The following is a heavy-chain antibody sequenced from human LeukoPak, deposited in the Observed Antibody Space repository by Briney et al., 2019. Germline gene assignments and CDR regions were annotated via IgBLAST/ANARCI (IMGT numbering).Heavy chain of an antibody. CDR1: GGSISSYY. Sequence: PSETLSLTCTVSGGSISSYYWSWIRQPPGKGLEWLGYIYYSGSTNYNPSLKSRVTISVDTSKNQFSLKLSSVPAADTAVYYCARERCSGGSCYLGCVLRGYFDSWGQGTLVTVSS. V-gene: IGHV4-59*01. D-gene: IGHD2-15*01. CDR3: ARERCSGGSCYLGCVLRGYFDS. J-gene: IGHJ4*02. CDR2: IYYSGST.